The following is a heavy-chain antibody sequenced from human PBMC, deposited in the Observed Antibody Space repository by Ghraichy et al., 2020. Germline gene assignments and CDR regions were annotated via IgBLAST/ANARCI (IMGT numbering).Heavy chain of an antibody. V-gene: IGHV4-38-2*01. Sequence: SETLSLTCAVSGYSISSGYYWGWIRQPPGKGLEWIGSIYHSGSTYYNPSLKSRVTISVDTSKNQFSLKMKSVTAADTAVYYCARSSYVIGDCFDPWGQGTLVTVSS. CDR1: GYSISSGYY. CDR3: ARSSYVIGDCFDP. CDR2: IYHSGST. D-gene: IGHD2-8*01. J-gene: IGHJ5*02.